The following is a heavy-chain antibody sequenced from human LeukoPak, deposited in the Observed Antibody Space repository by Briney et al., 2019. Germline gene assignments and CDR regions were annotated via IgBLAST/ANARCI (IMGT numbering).Heavy chain of an antibody. J-gene: IGHJ4*02. CDR3: ASPRNGGYYE. Sequence: PSETLSLSCTVSGGSISSSSYYWGWIRQPPGKGLEWIGSIYYSGSTYYNPSLKSRVTIPVDTSKNQFSLKLSSVTAADTAVYYCASPRNGGYYEWGQGTLVTVSS. CDR2: IYYSGST. CDR1: GGSISSSSYY. V-gene: IGHV4-39*01. D-gene: IGHD3-22*01.